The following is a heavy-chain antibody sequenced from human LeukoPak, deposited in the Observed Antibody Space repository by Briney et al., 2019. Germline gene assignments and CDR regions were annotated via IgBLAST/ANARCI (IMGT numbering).Heavy chain of an antibody. CDR3: ARDWDR. V-gene: IGHV3-48*04. CDR1: GFTFSSYS. Sequence: PGGSLRLSCAASGFTFSSYSMNWVRQAPGKGLEWVSYISSSSSTIYYADSVKGRFTISRDNAKNSLFLQMSSLRAEDTALYYCARDWDRWGQGTLVTVSS. J-gene: IGHJ4*02. D-gene: IGHD1-26*01. CDR2: ISSSSSTI.